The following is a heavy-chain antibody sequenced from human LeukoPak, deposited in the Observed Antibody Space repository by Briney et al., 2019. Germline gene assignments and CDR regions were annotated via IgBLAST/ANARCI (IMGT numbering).Heavy chain of an antibody. Sequence: GGSLRLSCAASGFTFSSYAMTWVRQAPGKGLEWVSTISASGGTTYYAGSLKGRFTISRDNSRDTLYLQMTSLGAEDTAIYYCAKSRVSGLRFLEWVYFNYWGQGTLVTVSS. CDR2: ISASGGTT. CDR3: AKSRVSGLRFLEWVYFNY. CDR1: GFTFSSYA. J-gene: IGHJ4*02. V-gene: IGHV3-23*01. D-gene: IGHD3-3*01.